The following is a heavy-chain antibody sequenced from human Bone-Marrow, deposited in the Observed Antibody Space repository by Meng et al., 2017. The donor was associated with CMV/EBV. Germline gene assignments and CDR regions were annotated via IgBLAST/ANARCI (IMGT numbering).Heavy chain of an antibody. CDR3: ARDERGGTYSVD. CDR1: GFTFSDYY. V-gene: IGHV3-21*01. D-gene: IGHD1-26*01. Sequence: GESLKISCAASGFTFSDYYMNWLRQAPGKGLEWVSSICGSSTYIYYADSVKGRFSISRDNAKNSLYLQMNSLRVEDTAVYYCARDERGGTYSVDWGQGNLVTVSS. J-gene: IGHJ4*02. CDR2: ICGSSTYI.